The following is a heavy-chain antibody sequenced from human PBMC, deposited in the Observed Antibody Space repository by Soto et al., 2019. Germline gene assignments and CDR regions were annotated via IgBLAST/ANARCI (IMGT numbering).Heavy chain of an antibody. Sequence: SETLSLPCTVSGGSISSGDYYWSWIRQPPGKGLEWIGYIYYSGSTYYNPSLKSRVAISVDTSKNHFSLKLSSVTAADTAVYYCARAYYYYSSGYYHYYYYGMDVWGQGTTVTVS. CDR2: IYYSGST. CDR3: ARAYYYYSSGYYHYYYYGMDV. D-gene: IGHD3-22*01. J-gene: IGHJ6*02. CDR1: GGSISSGDYY. V-gene: IGHV4-30-4*01.